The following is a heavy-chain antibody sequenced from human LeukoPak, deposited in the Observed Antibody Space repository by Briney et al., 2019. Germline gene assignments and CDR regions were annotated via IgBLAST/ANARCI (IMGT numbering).Heavy chain of an antibody. CDR3: ARDLRGGWFDP. D-gene: IGHD3-10*01. CDR1: GDSINSTYYY. CDR2: IYRSGST. Sequence: SQTLSLTCTVSGDSINSTYYYWSWIRQPAEKGLEWIGRIYRSGSTNYNPSFKSRVTISVDTSKNHFSLKPNSVTAADTAVYYCARDLRGGWFDPWGQGTLVTVSS. J-gene: IGHJ5*02. V-gene: IGHV4-61*02.